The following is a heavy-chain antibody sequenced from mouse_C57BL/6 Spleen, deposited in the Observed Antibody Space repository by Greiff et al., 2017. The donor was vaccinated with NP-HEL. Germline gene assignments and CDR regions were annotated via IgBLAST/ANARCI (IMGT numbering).Heavy chain of an antibody. CDR1: GYTFTSYW. Sequence: VQLQQSGAELVKPGASVKMSCKASGYTFTSYWITWVKQRPGQGLEWIGDIYPGSGSTNYNEKFKSKATLTVDTSSSTAYMQLSSLTSEDSAVYDGARWAPITTGVPDWYFDVWGTGTTVTVSS. D-gene: IGHD1-1*01. V-gene: IGHV1-55*01. CDR2: IYPGSGST. CDR3: ARWAPITTGVPDWYFDV. J-gene: IGHJ1*03.